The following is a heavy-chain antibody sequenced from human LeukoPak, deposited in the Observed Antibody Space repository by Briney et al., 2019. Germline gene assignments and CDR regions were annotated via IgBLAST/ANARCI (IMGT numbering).Heavy chain of an antibody. CDR3: ASRQWLQYRFDY. CDR2: IYYSGNT. D-gene: IGHD5-24*01. J-gene: IGHJ4*02. Sequence: PSETLSLTCTVSGGSIGGSSYYWDWIRQPPGKELQWIGNIYYSGNTYYNPSLKSRVTISVDTSKNQFSLKLSSVAAADTAVYYCASRQWLQYRFDYWGQGTLVTVSS. V-gene: IGHV4-39*01. CDR1: GGSIGGSSYY.